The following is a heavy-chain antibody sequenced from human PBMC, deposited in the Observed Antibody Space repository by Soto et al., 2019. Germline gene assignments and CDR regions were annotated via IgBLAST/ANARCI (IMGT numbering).Heavy chain of an antibody. J-gene: IGHJ1*01. CDR3: ASPAPGIAAAGKKEYFQH. V-gene: IGHV4-39*01. CDR2: IYYSGST. D-gene: IGHD6-13*01. Sequence: SETLSLTCTVSGGSISSSSYYWGWIRQPPGKGLEWIGSIYYSGSTYYNPSLKSRVTISEDTSKNQFSLKLSSVTAADTAVYYCASPAPGIAAAGKKEYFQHWGQGTLVTVSS. CDR1: GGSISSSSYY.